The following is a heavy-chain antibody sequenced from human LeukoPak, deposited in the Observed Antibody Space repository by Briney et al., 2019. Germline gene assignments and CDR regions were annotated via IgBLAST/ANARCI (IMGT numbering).Heavy chain of an antibody. CDR1: GFTFSSYA. V-gene: IGHV3-23*01. D-gene: IGHD6-19*01. J-gene: IGHJ6*02. CDR3: ANRPVDYYYGMDV. CDR2: ISGSGGST. Sequence: GGSLRLSCAASGFTFSSYAMSWVRKAPGKGLEWASAISGSGGSTYYADSVKGRFTISGDNSKNTLYLQMNSLRAEDTAVYYCANRPVDYYYGMDVWGQGTTVTVSS.